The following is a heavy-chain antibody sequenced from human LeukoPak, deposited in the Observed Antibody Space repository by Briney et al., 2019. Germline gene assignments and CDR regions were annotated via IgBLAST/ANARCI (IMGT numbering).Heavy chain of an antibody. J-gene: IGHJ4*02. V-gene: IGHV4-4*07. D-gene: IGHD3-3*01. CDR1: GGSISSYY. CDR3: ARETPYLGRFLEWLSAYYFDY. CDR2: IYTSGST. Sequence: SETLSLTCTVSGGSISSYYWSWIRQPAGKGLEWIGRIYTSGSTNYNPSLKSRVTMSVDTSEDQFSLKLSSVTAADTAVYYCARETPYLGRFLEWLSAYYFDYWGQGTLVTVSS.